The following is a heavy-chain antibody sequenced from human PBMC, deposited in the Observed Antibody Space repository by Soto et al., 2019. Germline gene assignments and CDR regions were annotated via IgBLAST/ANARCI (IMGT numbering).Heavy chain of an antibody. Sequence: PGGSLRLSCTASGFTFRTYAMTWFRQAPGKGLEWVSAISGSGSTFYANSVKGRFTISRDNSRNTVSLQMHSLRAEDSAIYYCAKEKDYDFVWGSDRYKSHSWGQGTLVTVSS. CDR1: GFTFRTYA. CDR2: ISGSGST. J-gene: IGHJ4*02. V-gene: IGHV3-23*01. CDR3: AKEKDYDFVWGSDRYKSHS. D-gene: IGHD3-16*02.